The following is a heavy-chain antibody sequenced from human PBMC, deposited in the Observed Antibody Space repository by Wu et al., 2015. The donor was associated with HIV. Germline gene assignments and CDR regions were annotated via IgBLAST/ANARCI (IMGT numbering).Heavy chain of an antibody. CDR1: GYTFSSYG. V-gene: IGHV1-18*01. Sequence: QAQLVQSGAEVKKPGASVRVSCKTSGYTFSSYGISWVRQAPGQGLEWMGWISAHNGLTNYAQKFQGRMTLTTDTSTTTAYMEMKSLIYDDTAVYYCAVEGQCRAQGWLDPWGQGTLVTVS. CDR3: AVEGQCRAQGWLDP. CDR2: ISAHNGLT. J-gene: IGHJ5*02. D-gene: IGHD6-19*01.